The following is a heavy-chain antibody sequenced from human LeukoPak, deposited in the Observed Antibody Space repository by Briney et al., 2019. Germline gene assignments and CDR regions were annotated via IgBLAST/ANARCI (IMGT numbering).Heavy chain of an antibody. D-gene: IGHD3-22*01. CDR3: ARGHHYYDSSAYYY. J-gene: IGHJ4*02. V-gene: IGHV3-74*01. CDR1: GFTFISYW. CDR2: INSDGSTT. Sequence: PGGSLRLSCAASGFTFISYWMHWVRQAPGKGLVWVSRINSDGSTTSYAASVKGRFTISRDTAKNTLHLQMNSLRAEDTAVYYCARGHHYYDSSAYYYWGQGTLVTVSS.